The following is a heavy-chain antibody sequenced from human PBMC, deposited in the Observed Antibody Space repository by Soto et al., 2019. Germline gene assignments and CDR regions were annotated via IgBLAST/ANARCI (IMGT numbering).Heavy chain of an antibody. Sequence: GGSLRLSCAASGFTFDDYAMHWVRQAPGKGLEWVSGISWNSGSIGYADSVKGRFTISRDNAKNSLYLQMNSLRAEDTALYYCAKEGGTGDGYYFDYWGQGTLVTVSS. J-gene: IGHJ4*02. V-gene: IGHV3-9*01. D-gene: IGHD7-27*01. CDR1: GFTFDDYA. CDR3: AKEGGTGDGYYFDY. CDR2: ISWNSGSI.